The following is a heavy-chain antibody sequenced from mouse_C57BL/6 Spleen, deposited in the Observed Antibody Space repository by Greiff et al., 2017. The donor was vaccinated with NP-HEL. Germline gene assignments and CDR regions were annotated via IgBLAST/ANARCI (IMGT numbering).Heavy chain of an antibody. J-gene: IGHJ4*01. CDR2: IWSGGST. CDR1: GFSLTSYG. CDR3: AREGAFLITTVVGAMDY. V-gene: IGHV2-2*01. D-gene: IGHD1-1*01. Sequence: QVQLKQSGPGLVQPSQSLSIPCTVSGFSLTSYGVHWVRQSPGKGLEWLGVIWSGGSTDYNAAFISRLSISKDNSKSQVFFKMNSLQADDTAIYYCAREGAFLITTVVGAMDYWGQGTSVTVSS.